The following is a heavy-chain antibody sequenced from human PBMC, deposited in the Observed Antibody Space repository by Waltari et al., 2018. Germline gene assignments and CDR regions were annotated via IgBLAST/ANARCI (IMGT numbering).Heavy chain of an antibody. CDR3: ASGVGATTTSGVDY. CDR2: IIPIFGTA. CDR1: GGTSSTYA. J-gene: IGHJ4*02. Sequence: QVQLVQPGAEVKNPGSPVKVSCKASGGTSSTYAISWFRQPPGQGLEWMGGIIPIFGTANYAQKFQGRVTITADESTSTAYMELSSLRSEDTAVYYCASGVGATTTSGVDYWGQGTLVTVSS. D-gene: IGHD1-26*01. V-gene: IGHV1-69*13.